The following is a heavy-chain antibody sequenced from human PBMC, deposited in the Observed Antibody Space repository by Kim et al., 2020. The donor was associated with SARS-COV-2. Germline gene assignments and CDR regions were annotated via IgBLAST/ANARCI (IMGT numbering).Heavy chain of an antibody. CDR3: ARGAIEGGDRIFDY. CDR2: IWYDGSNK. Sequence: GGSLRLSCAASGFTFSSYGMHWVRQAPGKGLEWVAVIWYDGSNKYYADSVKGRFTISRDNSKNTLYLQMNSLRAEDTAVYYCARGAIEGGDRIFDYWGQGTLVTVSS. V-gene: IGHV3-33*01. CDR1: GFTFSSYG. D-gene: IGHD2-21*02. J-gene: IGHJ4*02.